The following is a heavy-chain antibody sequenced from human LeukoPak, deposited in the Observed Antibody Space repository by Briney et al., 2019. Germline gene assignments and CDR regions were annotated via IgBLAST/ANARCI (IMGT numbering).Heavy chain of an antibody. CDR3: ARGEEYLGHGRPFDI. J-gene: IGHJ3*02. CDR1: GFIFSSYW. V-gene: IGHV3-74*01. Sequence: PGGSLRLSCAASGFIFSSYWMHWVRQAPGKGLVWVSRINTDGSNTIYADSVKGRFTISRDNAKNMLYLQVNSLRAEDTAVYYWARGEEYLGHGRPFDIWGQGTMVTVSS. CDR2: INTDGSNT. D-gene: IGHD2-2*01.